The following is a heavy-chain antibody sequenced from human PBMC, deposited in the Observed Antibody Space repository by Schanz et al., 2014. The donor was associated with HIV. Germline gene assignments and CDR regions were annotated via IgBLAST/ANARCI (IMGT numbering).Heavy chain of an antibody. CDR1: GFTFSDYA. J-gene: IGHJ4*02. CDR2: VSDNGASA. CDR3: AKSSGWLYEHLDH. Sequence: EVQLLESGGGLKHPGGSLRLSCAASGFTFSDYAMSWVSQAPGKGLEWVAGVSDNGASAYYADSVEGRFTISRDNSRNTVFLQMNSLRAEDTALYYCAKSSGWLYEHLDHWGQGSSVIVSS. V-gene: IGHV3-23*01. D-gene: IGHD3-9*01.